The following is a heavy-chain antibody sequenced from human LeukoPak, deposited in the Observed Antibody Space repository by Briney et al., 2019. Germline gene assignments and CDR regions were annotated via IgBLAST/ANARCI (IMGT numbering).Heavy chain of an antibody. D-gene: IGHD1-26*01. V-gene: IGHV4-30-2*01. CDR3: ARDVRRGSYLGA. J-gene: IGHJ5*02. Sequence: SETLSLTCTVSGGSISSGGYYWSWIRQPPGKGLEWIGYIYHSGSTYYNPSLKSRVTISVDRSKNQFSLKLSSVTAADTAVYYCARDVRRGSYLGAWGQGTLVTVSS. CDR2: IYHSGST. CDR1: GGSISSGGYY.